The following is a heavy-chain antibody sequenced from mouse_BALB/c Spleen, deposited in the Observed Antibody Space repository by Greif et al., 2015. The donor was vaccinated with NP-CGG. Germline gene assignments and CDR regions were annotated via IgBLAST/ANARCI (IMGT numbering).Heavy chain of an antibody. V-gene: IGHV1-7*01. CDR2: INPSTGYT. CDR1: GYTFTSYW. CDR3: ARSEILHYYAMDY. J-gene: IGHJ4*01. Sequence: VQLQQSGAELAKPGASVKMSCKASGYTFTSYWMHWVKQRPGQGLEWIGYINPSTGYTEYNQKFKDKATLTADKSSSTPCMQLSSLTSEDSASYYCARSEILHYYAMDYGGQGTSVTVSS.